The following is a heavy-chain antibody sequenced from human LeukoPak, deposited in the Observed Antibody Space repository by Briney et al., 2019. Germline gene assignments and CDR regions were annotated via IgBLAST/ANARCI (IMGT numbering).Heavy chain of an antibody. D-gene: IGHD6-13*01. J-gene: IGHJ6*03. V-gene: IGHV1-8*03. CDR1: GYTFTSYD. Sequence: GASVKVSCKASGYTFTSYDINWVRQATGQGLEWMGWMNPNSGNTGYAQKFQGRVTITRNTSISTAYMELSSLRSEDTAVYYCARGRTFSSSWYRSDYYYYTDVWGKGTTVTVSS. CDR3: ARGRTFSSSWYRSDYYYYTDV. CDR2: MNPNSGNT.